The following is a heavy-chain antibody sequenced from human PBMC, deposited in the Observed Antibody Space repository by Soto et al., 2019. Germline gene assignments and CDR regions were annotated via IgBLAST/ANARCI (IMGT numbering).Heavy chain of an antibody. J-gene: IGHJ5*02. V-gene: IGHV3-11*06. Sequence: GSLRLSCAASGFTFSDYYMSWIRQAPGKGLEWVSYISSSSSYTNYADSVKGRFTISRDNAKNSLYLQMNSLRAEDTAVYYCARSGSYYDILTGYYGANWFDPWGQGTLVTVSS. CDR2: ISSSSSYT. CDR1: GFTFSDYY. D-gene: IGHD3-9*01. CDR3: ARSGSYYDILTGYYGANWFDP.